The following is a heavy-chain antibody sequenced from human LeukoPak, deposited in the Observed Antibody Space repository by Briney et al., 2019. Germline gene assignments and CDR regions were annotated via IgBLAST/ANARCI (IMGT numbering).Heavy chain of an antibody. J-gene: IGHJ4*02. CDR2: ISDNGGST. CDR1: GFTFSSYA. Sequence: PGGSLRLSCSASGFTFSSYAIYWVRQAPGKGLEYVSAISDNGGSTYYADAVKGRFTISRDNSKNTVYLQMNSLRAEDTAVYYCANEIRPNDYWGQGTLVTVSS. CDR3: ANEIRPNDY. D-gene: IGHD4-17*01. V-gene: IGHV3-64*04.